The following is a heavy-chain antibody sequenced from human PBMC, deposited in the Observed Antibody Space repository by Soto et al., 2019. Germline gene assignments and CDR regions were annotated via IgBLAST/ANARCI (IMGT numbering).Heavy chain of an antibody. J-gene: IGHJ3*02. CDR3: ASRGDYYDSSGYYPTNAFDI. Sequence: GGSLTLSCAASGFPFSSYAMSWVLQAPGKGLEWVSAISGSGGSTYYADSVKGRFTISRDNSKNTLYLQMNSLRAEDTAVYYCASRGDYYDSSGYYPTNAFDIWGQGTMVTVSS. CDR1: GFPFSSYA. D-gene: IGHD3-22*01. V-gene: IGHV3-23*01. CDR2: ISGSGGST.